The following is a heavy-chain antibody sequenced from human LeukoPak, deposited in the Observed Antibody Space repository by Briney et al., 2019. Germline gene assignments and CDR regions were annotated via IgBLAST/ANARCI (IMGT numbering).Heavy chain of an antibody. CDR3: ARRPGGYYGSGSYS. V-gene: IGHV4-34*01. CDR1: GGSFSGYC. CDR2: INHSGST. Sequence: PSETLSLTCAVYGGSFSGYCWSWIRQPPGKGLEWIGEINHSGSTNYNPSLKSRVTISVDTSKNQFSLKLSSVTAADTAVYYCARRPGGYYGSGSYSWGQGTLVTVSS. J-gene: IGHJ5*02. D-gene: IGHD3-10*01.